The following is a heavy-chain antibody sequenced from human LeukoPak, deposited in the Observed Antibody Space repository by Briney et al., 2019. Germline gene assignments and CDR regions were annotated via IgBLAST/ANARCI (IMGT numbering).Heavy chain of an antibody. D-gene: IGHD6-13*01. CDR2: IHYSGTT. Sequence: SETLSLTCAVSGYSISSGYQWAWIRQPPGKVLEWLGSIHYSGTTYYKASLKSRVTISVDTSQNQFSLKLTSVTAADTAVYYCARKGRSSSFDYWGQGTLITVSS. CDR3: ARKGRSSSFDY. V-gene: IGHV4-38-2*01. J-gene: IGHJ4*02. CDR1: GYSISSGYQ.